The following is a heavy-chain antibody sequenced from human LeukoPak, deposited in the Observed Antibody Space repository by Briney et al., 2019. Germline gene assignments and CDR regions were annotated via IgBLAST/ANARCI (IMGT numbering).Heavy chain of an antibody. J-gene: IGHJ4*02. V-gene: IGHV3-21*01. Sequence: GGSLRLSCAASGFTFSSYSMNWVRQAPGKGLEWVSSISSSSSYIYYADSVKGRFTISRDNAENSLYLQMNSLRAEDTAVYYCARSLTVTTNDYWGQGTLVTVSS. CDR2: ISSSSSYI. D-gene: IGHD4-11*01. CDR3: ARSLTVTTNDY. CDR1: GFTFSSYS.